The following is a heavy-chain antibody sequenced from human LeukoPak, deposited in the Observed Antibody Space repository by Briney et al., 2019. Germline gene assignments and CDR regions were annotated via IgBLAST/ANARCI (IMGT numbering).Heavy chain of an antibody. Sequence: GGSLRLSCAASGFTFDDYAMHWVRQAPGKGLEWVSGISWNRGDVGYADSVKGRFTISRDNAKNSLYLQMNSPRAEDTAVYYCASARYSSGYYYMDYWGQGTLVTVSS. CDR3: ASARYSSGYYYMDY. D-gene: IGHD3-22*01. CDR1: GFTFDDYA. J-gene: IGHJ4*02. V-gene: IGHV3-9*01. CDR2: ISWNRGDV.